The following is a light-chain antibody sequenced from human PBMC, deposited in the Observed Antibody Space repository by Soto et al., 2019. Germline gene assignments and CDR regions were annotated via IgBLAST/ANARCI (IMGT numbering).Light chain of an antibody. CDR3: QQYNDWPLT. Sequence: EIVMTQSPATLSVSPGERATLSCRASQSVSSKLVWYQQKPGHTPRLLIYRASTGATGIPARFSGSGSGTEFTLTISSLQSEDFAVYYCQQYNDWPLTFGGGTKVEIK. J-gene: IGKJ4*02. CDR1: QSVSSK. CDR2: RAS. V-gene: IGKV3D-15*01.